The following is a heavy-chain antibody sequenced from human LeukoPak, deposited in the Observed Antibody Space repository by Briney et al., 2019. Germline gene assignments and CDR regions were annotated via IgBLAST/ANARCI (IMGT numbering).Heavy chain of an antibody. CDR2: IIPIFGTA. CDR1: GGTFSSYA. J-gene: IGHJ4*02. Sequence: ASVKVSCKASGGTFSSYAISWVRQAPGQGLEWMGGIIPIFGTANYAQKFQGRVTITTDESTSTAYMELSSLRSEDTAVYYCARDRGSGSYRQNPFDYWGQGTLVTVSS. CDR3: ARDRGSGSYRQNPFDY. V-gene: IGHV1-69*05. D-gene: IGHD1-26*01.